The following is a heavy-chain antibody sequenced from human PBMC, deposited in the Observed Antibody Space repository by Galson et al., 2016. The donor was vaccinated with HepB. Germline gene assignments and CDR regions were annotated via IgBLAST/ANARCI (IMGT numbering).Heavy chain of an antibody. CDR3: AKPFNDYDSSGYYVDY. CDR1: GFGFNNFA. Sequence: SLRLSCAASGFGFNNFAIPWVGQTPGKGLEWVAVISYDGTHEYYADFVRGRFTISRDNSKTTVYLQMNSLRAEDTAVYFCAKPFNDYDSSGYYVDYWGQGTLVTVSS. D-gene: IGHD3-22*01. V-gene: IGHV3-30*18. CDR2: ISYDGTHE. J-gene: IGHJ4*02.